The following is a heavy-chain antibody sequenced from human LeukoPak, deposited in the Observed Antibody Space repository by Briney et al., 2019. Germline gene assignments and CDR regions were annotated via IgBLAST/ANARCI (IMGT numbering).Heavy chain of an antibody. D-gene: IGHD2-2*02. CDR3: AKGCSSASCYNQFFDS. J-gene: IGHJ4*02. Sequence: GGSLRLSCAASGFTFTSYAMSWVRQAPGKGLEWVSGFSGSGDSTHYADSVEGRFTISRDNSENTLYLQMNSLRAEDTAVYYCAKGCSSASCYNQFFDSWGQGTLVTVSS. CDR1: GFTFTSYA. CDR2: FSGSGDST. V-gene: IGHV3-23*01.